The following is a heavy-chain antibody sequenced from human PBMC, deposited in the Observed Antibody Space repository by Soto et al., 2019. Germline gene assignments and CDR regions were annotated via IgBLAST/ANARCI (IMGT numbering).Heavy chain of an antibody. D-gene: IGHD4-17*01. V-gene: IGHV4-59*11. J-gene: IGHJ2*01. CDR1: GDAITRHY. CDR2: FFHTGAA. Sequence: QVQLQESGPGLVKPSETLSLNCSVSGDAITRHYWSWIRQSPGKGLEWLGYFFHTGAALYNPSLRSRVTMSVDTSKNQFSLKLTSLIPADTAVYFCERNYGGNSQFFDLWGRGTLVTVSS. CDR3: ERNYGGNSQFFDL.